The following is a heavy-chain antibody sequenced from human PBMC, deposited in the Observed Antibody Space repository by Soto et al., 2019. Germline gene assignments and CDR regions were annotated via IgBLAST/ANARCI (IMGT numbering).Heavy chain of an antibody. D-gene: IGHD2-8*01. V-gene: IGHV1-2*04. J-gene: IGHJ6*02. CDR2: INPKSGGT. Sequence: GASVRVSCKASGYSFTDYHIHWVRQAPGQGLEWLGRINPKSGGTSTAQKFQGWVTMTTDTSISTASMELTRLTSDDTAIYYCARGDSTDCSNGVCSFFYNHDMDVWGQGTTVTVSS. CDR3: ARGDSTDCSNGVCSFFYNHDMDV. CDR1: GYSFTDYH.